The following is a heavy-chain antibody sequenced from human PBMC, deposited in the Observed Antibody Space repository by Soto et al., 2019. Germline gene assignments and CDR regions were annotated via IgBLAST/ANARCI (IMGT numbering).Heavy chain of an antibody. D-gene: IGHD2-21*01. CDR1: GVSVSGSS. Sequence: QVQLQQWGAGLVKPSETLSLTCGVSGVSVSGSSWTWIRQVPGKGLEGIGEVNHRGLTSVNTSLMSRGRLSVDTSKREFSVPLMSVTAADMGVYYCAIVVVVGLAVGDGTGRSLRGMDAWGQGTHVTVSS. J-gene: IGHJ5*02. V-gene: IGHV4-34*01. CDR2: VNHRGLT. CDR3: AIVVVVGLAVGDGTGRSLRGMDA.